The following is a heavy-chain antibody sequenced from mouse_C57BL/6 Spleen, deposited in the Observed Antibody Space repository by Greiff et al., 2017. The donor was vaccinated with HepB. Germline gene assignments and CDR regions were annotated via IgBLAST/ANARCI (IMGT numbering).Heavy chain of an antibody. Sequence: EVQLQQSGPELVKPGASVKISCKASGYTFTDYYMNWVKQSHGKSLEWIGDINPNNGGTSYNQKFKGKATLTVDKSSSTAYMELRSLTSEDSAVYYCARRYPLFAYWGQGTLVTVAA. V-gene: IGHV1-26*01. CDR2: INPNNGGT. CDR3: ARRYPLFAY. CDR1: GYTFTDYY. J-gene: IGHJ3*01. D-gene: IGHD2-14*01.